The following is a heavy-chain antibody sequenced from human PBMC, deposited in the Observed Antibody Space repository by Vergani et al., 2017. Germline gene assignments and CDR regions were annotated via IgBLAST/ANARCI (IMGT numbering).Heavy chain of an antibody. V-gene: IGHV2-5*02. J-gene: IGHJ4*02. CDR2: IYWDDDK. CDR3: AHWAITMVRGVPIFDY. D-gene: IGHD3-10*01. Sequence: QITLKESGPTLVKPTQTLTLTCTFSGFSLSTSGVGVGWIRQPPGKALEWLALIYWDDDKRYSPSLKSRLTITKDTSKNQVVLTMTNVDPVDTATYYCAHWAITMVRGVPIFDYWGQGTLVTVSS. CDR1: GFSLSTSGVG.